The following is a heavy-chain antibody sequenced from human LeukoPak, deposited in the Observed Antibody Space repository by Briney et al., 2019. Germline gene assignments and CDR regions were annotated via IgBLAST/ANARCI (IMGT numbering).Heavy chain of an antibody. CDR2: IYYSGST. CDR1: GGSISSYY. D-gene: IGHD4-17*01. Sequence: SETLSLTCTVSGGSISSYYWSWIRQPPGKGLEWIGYIYYSGSTNYSPSLKSRVTISVDTSKNQFSLKLSSVTAADTAVYYCARGDYGGGNYYYYMDVWGKGTTVTVSS. V-gene: IGHV4-59*01. CDR3: ARGDYGGGNYYYYMDV. J-gene: IGHJ6*03.